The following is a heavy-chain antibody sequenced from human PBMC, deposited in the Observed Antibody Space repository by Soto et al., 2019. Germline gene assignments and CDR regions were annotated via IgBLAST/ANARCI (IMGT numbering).Heavy chain of an antibody. V-gene: IGHV3-23*01. CDR1: GFTFGTTD. D-gene: IGHD3-10*01. J-gene: IGHJ5*02. Sequence: SLRLSCAASGFTFGTTDMSWVRQAPGEGLEWVSTIDGSGGITYYADSVKGRFTISRDNSRNTVYLQMNSLRGDDTALYYCVKNSGWFNTWGQGALVTVSS. CDR3: VKNSGWFNT. CDR2: IDGSGGIT.